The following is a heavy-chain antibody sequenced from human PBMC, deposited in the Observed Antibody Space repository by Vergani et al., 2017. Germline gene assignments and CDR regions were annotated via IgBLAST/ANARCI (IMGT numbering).Heavy chain of an antibody. CDR1: GFTFSSYG. V-gene: IGHV3-33*01. Sequence: QVQLVESGGGVVQPGRSLRLSCAASGFTFSSYGMHWVRQAPGKGLEWVAVIWYDGSNKYYADSVKGRFTISRDNSKNTLYLQMNSLRAEDTAVYYCARVLNQQYYYYYGMDVWGQGTTVTVSS. CDR3: ARVLNQQYYYYYGMDV. D-gene: IGHD1-14*01. CDR2: IWYDGSNK. J-gene: IGHJ6*02.